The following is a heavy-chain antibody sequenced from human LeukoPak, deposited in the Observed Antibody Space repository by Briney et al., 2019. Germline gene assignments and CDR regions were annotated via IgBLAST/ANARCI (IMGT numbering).Heavy chain of an antibody. V-gene: IGHV3-48*03. CDR1: GFTFSSFE. J-gene: IGHJ4*02. Sequence: GGSLRLSCAASGFTFSSFEMHWVRQAPGKGLEWVSYISSSGDTLYYANSMKGRFTISRDNAKNSLYLQMYSLRAEDTAVYYCVGADYDILTGYYIDYWGQGTLVTVSS. D-gene: IGHD3-9*01. CDR3: VGADYDILTGYYIDY. CDR2: ISSSGDTL.